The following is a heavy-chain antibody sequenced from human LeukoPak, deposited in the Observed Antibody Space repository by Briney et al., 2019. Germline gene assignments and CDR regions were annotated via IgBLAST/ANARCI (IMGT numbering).Heavy chain of an antibody. CDR3: ARSGYSYGYYYYYYMDV. CDR2: IKQDGSEK. V-gene: IGHV3-7*01. CDR1: GFTFSSYS. Sequence: GGSLRLSCAASGFTFSSYSMNWVRQAPGKGLEWVANIKQDGSEKYYVDSVKGRFTISRDNAKNSLYLQMNSLRAEDTAVYYCARSGYSYGYYYYYYMDVWGKGTTVTVSS. J-gene: IGHJ6*03. D-gene: IGHD5-18*01.